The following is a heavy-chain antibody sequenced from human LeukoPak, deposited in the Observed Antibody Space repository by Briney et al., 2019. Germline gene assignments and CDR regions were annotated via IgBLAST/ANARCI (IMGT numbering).Heavy chain of an antibody. V-gene: IGHV3-23*01. D-gene: IGHD6-13*01. Sequence: GGSLRLSCAASGFTFSSYAMHWVRQAPGKGLEWVSGISAGAGSTYYADSVKGRFTISRDNSKNTLYLEMNSLRGEDTAVYYCAKTAGISAAGIDYWGQGTLVTVSS. CDR2: ISAGAGST. CDR1: GFTFSSYA. CDR3: AKTAGISAAGIDY. J-gene: IGHJ4*02.